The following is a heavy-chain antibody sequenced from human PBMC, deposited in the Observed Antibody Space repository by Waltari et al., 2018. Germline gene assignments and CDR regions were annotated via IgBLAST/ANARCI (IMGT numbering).Heavy chain of an antibody. Sequence: QVQLQESGPGLVKPSETLSLTCTVSGGSISSYYWSWIRQPAGKGLEWIGRIYTSGSTNSNPSLKSRVTMSVDTSKNQFSLKLSSVTAADTAVYYCARDTAYSSSSQSDYWGQGTLVTVSS. D-gene: IGHD6-6*01. CDR1: GGSISSYY. CDR3: ARDTAYSSSSQSDY. V-gene: IGHV4-4*07. J-gene: IGHJ4*02. CDR2: IYTSGST.